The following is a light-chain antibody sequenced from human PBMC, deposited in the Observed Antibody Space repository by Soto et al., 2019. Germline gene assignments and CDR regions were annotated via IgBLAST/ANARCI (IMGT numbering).Light chain of an antibody. CDR3: QKYKSY. V-gene: IGKV1-5*03. CDR2: KAS. J-gene: IGKJ4*01. Sequence: DNQMTQSTSTLSASVGDRVTITCRASQGIDDWLAWYQQKPGKAPKLLIYKASNLESGVPSRFSGRGFGTEITLTISSLQPDDSATYHCQKYKSYFGGVTKGEIK. CDR1: QGIDDW.